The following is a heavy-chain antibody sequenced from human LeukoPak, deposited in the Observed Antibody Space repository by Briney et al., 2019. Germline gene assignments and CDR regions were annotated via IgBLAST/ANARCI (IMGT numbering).Heavy chain of an antibody. V-gene: IGHV3-21*01. J-gene: IGHJ4*02. Sequence: PGGSLRLSCAASGFTSSSYSMNWVRQAPGKGLEWVASISTGSSYKYYADLVMGRFTISRDNAENSLYLQMNSLRAEDTAVYFCARDKGGYNYEYYFDSWGQGALVTVSS. CDR2: ISTGSSYK. CDR1: GFTSSSYS. D-gene: IGHD5-18*01. CDR3: ARDKGGYNYEYYFDS.